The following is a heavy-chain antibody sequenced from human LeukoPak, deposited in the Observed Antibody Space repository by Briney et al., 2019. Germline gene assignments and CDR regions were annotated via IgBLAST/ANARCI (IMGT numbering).Heavy chain of an antibody. D-gene: IGHD3-22*01. V-gene: IGHV1-18*01. J-gene: IGHJ4*02. CDR2: ISAYNGNT. CDR3: ARVPYYDSSGYLDY. CDR1: GYTFTSYG. Sequence: ASVKVSCKASGYTFTSYGISWVRQAPGQGLEWMGWISAYNGNTNYAQKLQGRVTMTTDTSTSTAYMELRSLRSDDTAVYYCARVPYYDSSGYLDYWGQGTLVTVSS.